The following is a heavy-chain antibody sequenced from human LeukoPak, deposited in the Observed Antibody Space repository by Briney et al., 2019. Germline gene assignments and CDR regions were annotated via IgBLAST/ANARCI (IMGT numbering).Heavy chain of an antibody. CDR3: AKETQLLFFWFDP. D-gene: IGHD2-2*01. CDR2: IIPIFGTA. V-gene: IGHV1-69*05. CDR1: GGTFSSYA. J-gene: IGHJ5*02. Sequence: SVKVSCKASGGTFSSYAISWVRQAPGQGLEWMGRIIPIFGTANYAQKFQGRVTITTDESTSTAYMELSSLRSEHTALYYCAKETQLLFFWFDPWGQGTLVTVSS.